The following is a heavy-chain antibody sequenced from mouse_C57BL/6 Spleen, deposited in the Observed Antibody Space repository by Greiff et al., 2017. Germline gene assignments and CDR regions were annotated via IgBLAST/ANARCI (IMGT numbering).Heavy chain of an antibody. CDR3: AREPHYRDYFDY. D-gene: IGHD2-14*01. J-gene: IGHJ2*01. CDR1: GYTFTSYW. Sequence: VQLQQSGAELVMPGASVKLSCKASGYTFTSYWMHWVKQRPGQGLEWIGEIDPSDSYTNYNQKFKGKSTLTVDKSSSTAYMQLSSLTSEDSAVYYCAREPHYRDYFDYWGQGTTLTVSS. CDR2: IDPSDSYT. V-gene: IGHV1-69*01.